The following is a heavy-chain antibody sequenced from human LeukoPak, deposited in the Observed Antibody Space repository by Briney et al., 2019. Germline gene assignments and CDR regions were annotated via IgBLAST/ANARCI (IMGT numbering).Heavy chain of an antibody. V-gene: IGHV3-30-3*01. CDR1: GFTFSSYA. D-gene: IGHD3-10*02. CDR3: ARVVRDAFDI. J-gene: IGHJ3*02. Sequence: PGGSLRLSCAASGFTFSSYAMHWVREAPGKGLEWAAVISYDGSNKYCAASVKGRFTISRANSKNTLYLQMNSLRAEATAVYYCARVVRDAFDIWGQGTMVTVSS. CDR2: ISYDGSNK.